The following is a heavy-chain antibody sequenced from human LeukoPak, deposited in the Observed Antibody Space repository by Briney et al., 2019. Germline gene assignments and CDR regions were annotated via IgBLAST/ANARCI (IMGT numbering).Heavy chain of an antibody. CDR3: ARDTAMVTGSALDY. CDR1: GYAFTSYG. J-gene: IGHJ4*02. V-gene: IGHV1-18*01. Sequence: ASVKVSCKASGYAFTSYGISWVRQAPGQGLKWMGWISAYNGNTNYAQKLQGRVTMTTDTSTSTAYMELRSLRSDDTAVYYCARDTAMVTGSALDYWGQGTLVTVSS. CDR2: ISAYNGNT. D-gene: IGHD5-18*01.